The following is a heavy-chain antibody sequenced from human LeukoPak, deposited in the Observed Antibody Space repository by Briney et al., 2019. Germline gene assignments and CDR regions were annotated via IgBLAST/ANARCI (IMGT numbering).Heavy chain of an antibody. D-gene: IGHD6-13*01. CDR3: ARGFLKAAADAFDI. V-gene: IGHV4-4*07. Sequence: SETLSLTCTVSGGSISSYFWNWIRQPAGKGLEWIGRTHISGSTNYNPSLKSRVTMSVDTSKNQFSLKLNSVTAADTAVYYCARGFLKAAADAFDIWGQGTMVTVSS. J-gene: IGHJ3*02. CDR1: GGSISSYF. CDR2: THISGST.